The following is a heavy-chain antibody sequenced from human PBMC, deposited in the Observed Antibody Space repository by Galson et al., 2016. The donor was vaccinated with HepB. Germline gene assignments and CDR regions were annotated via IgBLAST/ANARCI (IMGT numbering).Heavy chain of an antibody. CDR3: LRGEAGRVRSSHPSIDH. CDR1: GGTFSSYA. Sequence: SVKVSCKASGGTFSSYAFTWVRQTPGQGLEWMGGIIPMFGTPNYAQKFQGRVTITADESTSTAYMELRSLRYEGTAVYYCLRGEAGRVRSSHPSIDHWGQGTLVTVSS. D-gene: IGHD1-1*01. V-gene: IGHV1-69*13. CDR2: IIPMFGTP. J-gene: IGHJ4*02.